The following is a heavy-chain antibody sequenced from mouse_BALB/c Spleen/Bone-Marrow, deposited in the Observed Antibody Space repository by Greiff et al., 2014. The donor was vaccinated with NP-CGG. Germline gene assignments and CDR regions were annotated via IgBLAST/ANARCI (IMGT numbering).Heavy chain of an antibody. CDR1: GYTFTSYW. V-gene: IGHV1-87*01. D-gene: IGHD2-3*01. CDR3: ARWRYYFDY. CDR2: IYPGDGGT. Sequence: VKLQESGAELARPGASVKLPCKASGYTFTSYWMQWVKQRPGQGLEWIGAIYPGDGGTRYTQKFKGKATLTADKSSSTAYMQLSSLASEDSAVYYCARWRYYFDYWGQGTTLTVSS. J-gene: IGHJ2*01.